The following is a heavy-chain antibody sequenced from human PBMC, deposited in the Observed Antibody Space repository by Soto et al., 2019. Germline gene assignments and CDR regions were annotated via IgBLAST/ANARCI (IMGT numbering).Heavy chain of an antibody. V-gene: IGHV3-74*01. J-gene: IGHJ3*02. CDR3: ARDLPTSYFRRANDVLDI. D-gene: IGHD2-2*01. CDR1: GFTFSSYW. CDR2: INIDGSAT. Sequence: PGGSLRLSCAASGFTFSSYWMHWVRQVPGKGLVWVSRINIDGSATGYADSVRGRFTISRDNAKNTLYLQMNSLRVGDTAVYYCARDLPTSYFRRANDVLDIWGQGTMVTVSS.